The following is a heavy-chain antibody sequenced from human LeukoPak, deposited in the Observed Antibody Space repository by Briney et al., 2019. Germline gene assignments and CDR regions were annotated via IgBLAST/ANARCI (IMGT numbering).Heavy chain of an antibody. J-gene: IGHJ4*02. CDR3: AKDRQRYCSGGSCYFIDY. CDR2: ISYDGSNK. CDR1: GFTFSSYG. V-gene: IGHV3-30*18. D-gene: IGHD2-15*01. Sequence: QPGRSLRLSCAASGFTFSSYGMHWVRQAPGKGLEWVAVISYDGSNKYYADSVKGRFTISRDNSKNTLYLQMNSLRAEDTAVYYCAKDRQRYCSGGSCYFIDYWGQGTLVTVSS.